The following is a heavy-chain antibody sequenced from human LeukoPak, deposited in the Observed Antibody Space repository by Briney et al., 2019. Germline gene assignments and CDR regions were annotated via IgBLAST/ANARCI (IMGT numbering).Heavy chain of an antibody. CDR2: VSGTSYDI. V-gene: IGHV3-21*06. CDR1: GFSFGSWS. CDR3: ARALTGAFGF. J-gene: IGHJ4*02. Sequence: GGSLRLSCEASGFSFGSWSMYWVRQAPGKGLEWVSSVSGTSYDIYYSDSVKGRFRISRDNAKNLLYLQMDSLTLEDTAVYYCARALTGAFGFWGQGTRVTVSA. D-gene: IGHD3-9*01.